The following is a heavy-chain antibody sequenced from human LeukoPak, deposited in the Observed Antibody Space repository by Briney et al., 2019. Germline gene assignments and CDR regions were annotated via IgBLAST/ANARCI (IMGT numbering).Heavy chain of an antibody. CDR2: IIPIFGTA. V-gene: IGHV1-69*13. D-gene: IGHD5-18*01. Sequence: SVTVSCKASGGTFSSYAISWVRQAPGQGLEWMGGIIPIFGTANYAQKFQGRVTITADESTSTAYMELRSLRSEDTAVYYCAREFGGTAMVPLSYYGMDVWGQGTTVTVSS. CDR1: GGTFSSYA. J-gene: IGHJ6*02. CDR3: AREFGGTAMVPLSYYGMDV.